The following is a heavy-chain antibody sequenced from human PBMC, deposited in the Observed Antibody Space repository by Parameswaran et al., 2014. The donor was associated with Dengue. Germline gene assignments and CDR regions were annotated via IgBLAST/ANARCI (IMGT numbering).Heavy chain of an antibody. J-gene: IGHJ4*02. CDR3: ATDRIRWELPVFDY. V-gene: IGHV1-24*01. D-gene: IGHD1-26*01. CDR1: GYTSLNYP. Sequence: ASVKVSCKVSGYTSLNYPCTGCDRLLEKGVEWMGGFDPEDGETIYAQKFQGRVTMTEDTSTDTAYMELSSLRSEDTAVYYCATDRIRWELPVFDYRGQGTLVTVSS. CDR2: FDPEDGET.